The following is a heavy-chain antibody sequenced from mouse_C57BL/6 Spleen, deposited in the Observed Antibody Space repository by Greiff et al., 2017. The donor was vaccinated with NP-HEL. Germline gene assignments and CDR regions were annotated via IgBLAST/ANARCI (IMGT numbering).Heavy chain of an antibody. CDR2: INPNNGGT. V-gene: IGHV1-26*01. D-gene: IGHD2-4*01. CDR1: GYTFTDYY. J-gene: IGHJ1*03. CDR3: ARRGGLRPWYFDV. Sequence: EVQLQQSGPELVKPGASVKISCKASGYTFTDYYMNWVKQSHGKSLEWIGDINPNNGGTSYNQKFKGKATLTVDKSSSTAYMELRSLTSEDSAVYYCARRGGLRPWYFDVWGTGTTVTVSS.